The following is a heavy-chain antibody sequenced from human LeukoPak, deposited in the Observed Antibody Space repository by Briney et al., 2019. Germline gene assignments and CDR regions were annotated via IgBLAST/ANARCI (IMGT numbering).Heavy chain of an antibody. CDR2: INHSGST. V-gene: IGHV4-34*01. J-gene: IGHJ4*02. D-gene: IGHD6-13*01. CDR1: GGSFSGYY. Sequence: SETLSLTCAVYGGSFSGYYWSWIRQPPGKGLEWIGEINHSGSTNYNPSLKSRVTISVDTSKNQFSLKLSSVTAADTAVYYCARARGSSCDYWGQGTLVTVSS. CDR3: ARARGSSCDY.